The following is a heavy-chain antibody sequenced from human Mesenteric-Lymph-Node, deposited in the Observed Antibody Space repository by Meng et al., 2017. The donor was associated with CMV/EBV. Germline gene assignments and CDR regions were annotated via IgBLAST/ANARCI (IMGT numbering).Heavy chain of an antibody. CDR1: GGSFSGYY. CDR2: INHSGST. V-gene: IGHV4-34*01. J-gene: IGHJ4*02. Sequence: VQVHQWGAGLLKPSESLFVTCAVYGGSFSGYYWNWIRQSPEKGLEWIGEINHSGSTTYNPSFTSRIIISVDTSTNQISLNMSSVTAADTAVYYCARGSSYDILTGYFDYWGQGALVTVSS. CDR3: ARGSSYDILTGYFDY. D-gene: IGHD3-9*01.